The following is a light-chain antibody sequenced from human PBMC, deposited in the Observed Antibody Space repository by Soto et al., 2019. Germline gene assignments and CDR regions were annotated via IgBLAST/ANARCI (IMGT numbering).Light chain of an antibody. CDR1: SEHSTYA. Sequence: QTVVTQSPSASASRGASVKVTCTLNSEHSTYAIAWHRQQPEKGPRYLMRIYSDGSHVRGDGIPDRFLGSSSGAERHLTISSLQSDDEAEYYCQTWGAGSVVFGGGTQLTVL. J-gene: IGLJ2*01. CDR3: QTWGAGSVV. V-gene: IGLV4-69*01. CDR2: IYSDGSH.